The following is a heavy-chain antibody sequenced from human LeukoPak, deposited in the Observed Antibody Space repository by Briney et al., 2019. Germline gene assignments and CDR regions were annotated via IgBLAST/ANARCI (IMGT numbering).Heavy chain of an antibody. D-gene: IGHD6-13*01. CDR2: IYYSGST. CDR1: GGSISSNY. V-gene: IGHV4-59*01. CDR3: ARDSSSWYLFDY. J-gene: IGHJ4*02. Sequence: SETLSLTCTVSGGSISSNYWSWIRQPPGKGLEWIGYIYYSGSTNYNPSLKSRVTISVDTSKNQFSLKLSSVTAADTAVYYCARDSSSWYLFDYWGQGTLVTVSS.